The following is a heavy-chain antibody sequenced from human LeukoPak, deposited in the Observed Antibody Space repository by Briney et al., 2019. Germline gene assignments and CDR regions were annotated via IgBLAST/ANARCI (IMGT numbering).Heavy chain of an antibody. CDR2: IYTSGST. CDR1: GGSISSGSYY. J-gene: IGHJ6*02. D-gene: IGHD3-22*01. Sequence: SETLSLTCTVSGGSISSGSYYWSWIRQPAGKGLEWIGRIYTSGSTNYNPSLKSRVTISVDTSKNQFSLKLSSVTAADTAVYYCARAREDYYDSSGHYSYYYYYYGMDVWGQGTTVTVSS. V-gene: IGHV4-61*02. CDR3: ARAREDYYDSSGHYSYYYYYYGMDV.